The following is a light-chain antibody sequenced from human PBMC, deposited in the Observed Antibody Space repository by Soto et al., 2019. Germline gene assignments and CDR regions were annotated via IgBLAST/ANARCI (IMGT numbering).Light chain of an antibody. Sequence: EIQMTQYPSSLSASVGDRVTTTCRASQDVGKWLAWYQQKPGKAPTLLIHGASSLQSGVPPRYSGSGYGTDFTLTISSLQPEDFATYYCQQANSFPITFGQGTRLDI. J-gene: IGKJ5*01. CDR3: QQANSFPIT. CDR1: QDVGKW. V-gene: IGKV1-12*01. CDR2: GAS.